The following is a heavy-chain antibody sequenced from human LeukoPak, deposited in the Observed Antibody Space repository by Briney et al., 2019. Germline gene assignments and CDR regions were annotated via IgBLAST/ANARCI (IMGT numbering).Heavy chain of an antibody. CDR2: ISSSSVYI. Sequence: PGGSLRLSCAASGFTFNTYTMNWVRQAPGKGLEWVSSISSSSVYIYYADSVKGRFTISRDNAKNSLYLQMNSLRAEDTAVYYCANHVSIHTPSFDSWGQGTLVTVSS. CDR1: GFTFNTYT. CDR3: ANHVSIHTPSFDS. J-gene: IGHJ4*02. V-gene: IGHV3-21*04. D-gene: IGHD2-21*01.